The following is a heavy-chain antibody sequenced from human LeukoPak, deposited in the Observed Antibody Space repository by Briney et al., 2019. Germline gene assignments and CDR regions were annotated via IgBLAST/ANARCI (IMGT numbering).Heavy chain of an antibody. Sequence: SVKVSCQASGGTFSSYAISWVRQAPGQGLEWMGGIIPIFGTANYVQKFQGRVTITTDESTSTAYMELSSLRSEDTAVYYCASGIRFLEWLFADDYWGQGTLVTVSS. V-gene: IGHV1-69*05. CDR2: IIPIFGTA. J-gene: IGHJ4*02. CDR3: ASGIRFLEWLFADDY. CDR1: GGTFSSYA. D-gene: IGHD3-3*01.